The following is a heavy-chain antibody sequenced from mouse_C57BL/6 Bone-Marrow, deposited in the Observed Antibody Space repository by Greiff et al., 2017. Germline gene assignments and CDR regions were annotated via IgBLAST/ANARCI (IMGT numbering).Heavy chain of an antibody. V-gene: IGHV1-69*01. J-gene: IGHJ3*01. Sequence: QVQLQQPGAELVMPGASVKLSCKASGYTFTSYWMHWVKQRPGQGLEWIGEIDPSDSYTNYNQKFKGKSTLTVDKSSSTAYMQLSSLTSEDSAVYYCAITAYSFAYGGQGTLVTVSA. D-gene: IGHD1-2*01. CDR3: AITAYSFAY. CDR2: IDPSDSYT. CDR1: GYTFTSYW.